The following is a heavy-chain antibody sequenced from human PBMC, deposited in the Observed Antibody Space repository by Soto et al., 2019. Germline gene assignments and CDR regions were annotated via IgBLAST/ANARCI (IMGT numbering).Heavy chain of an antibody. J-gene: IGHJ4*02. V-gene: IGHV1-2*02. D-gene: IGHD3-16*01. CDR2: VNPNSGGT. CDR1: GHTFSGYY. Sequence: GASVKVSCKASGHTFSGYYIHWVRQAPGQGLEWMGWVNPNSGGTQYAQKFQGRVTLTRDTSLATAYMTLTSLRPDDTAVYFCASDFVGDDLTGPPGEFGGLWGQGTLVTVSS. CDR3: ASDFVGDDLTGPPGEFGGL.